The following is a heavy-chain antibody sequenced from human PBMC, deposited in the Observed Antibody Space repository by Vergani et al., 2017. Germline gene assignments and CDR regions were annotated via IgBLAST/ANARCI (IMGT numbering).Heavy chain of an antibody. V-gene: IGHV1-2*02. CDR3: ASSNWNHVRPIYAFDI. J-gene: IGHJ3*02. CDR1: GYTFTGYY. Sequence: QVQLVQSGAEVKKPGASVKVSCKASGYTFTGYYMHWVRQAPGQGLEWIGLINPNSVVTNYAQKFQGRVTMTRDTSISTAYMELSRLRSNDTAVYYCASSNWNHVRPIYAFDIWGQGTMVTVSS. CDR2: INPNSVVT. D-gene: IGHD1-14*01.